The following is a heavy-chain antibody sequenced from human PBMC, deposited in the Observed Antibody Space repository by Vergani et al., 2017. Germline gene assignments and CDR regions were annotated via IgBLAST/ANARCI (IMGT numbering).Heavy chain of an antibody. J-gene: IGHJ4*01. CDR2: VRNKEDGRTP. D-gene: IGHD6-13*01. Sequence: EVQLVESGGGLEQPGRSLRLSCRASGFTFTDYGITWVRQAPGRGLEWVGFVRNKEDGRTPEHAPSVIGRFTILRDDSKTFAYLQMNSQKTEDTAVYYCTAGFPKSSWCTDWGQGSLVTVSS. V-gene: IGHV3-49*04. CDR3: TAGFPKSSWCTD. CDR1: GFTFTDYG.